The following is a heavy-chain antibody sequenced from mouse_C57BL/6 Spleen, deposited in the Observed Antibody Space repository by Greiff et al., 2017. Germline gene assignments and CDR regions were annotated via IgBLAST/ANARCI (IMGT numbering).Heavy chain of an antibody. J-gene: IGHJ3*01. CDR1: GYTFTDYY. CDR2: INPNNGGT. CDR3: AREGRDGYSVGLAY. D-gene: IGHD2-3*01. Sequence: VQLQQSGPELVKPGASVKISCKASGYTFTDYYMNWVKQSHGKSLEWIGDINPNNGGTSYNQKFKGKATLTVAKFSSTAYMELRSLTSEDSAVYYCAREGRDGYSVGLAYWGQGTLVTVSA. V-gene: IGHV1-26*01.